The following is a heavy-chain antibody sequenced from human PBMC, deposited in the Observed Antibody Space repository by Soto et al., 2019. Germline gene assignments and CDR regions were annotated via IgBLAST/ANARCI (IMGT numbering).Heavy chain of an antibody. J-gene: IGHJ6*03. CDR3: ARDRKLVVVAAPSMDV. D-gene: IGHD2-15*01. CDR1: GFTFSSYG. V-gene: IGHV3-33*01. Sequence: GGSLRLSCAASGFTFSSYGMHWVRQAPGKGLEWVAVIWYDGSNKYYADSVKGRFTISRDNSKNTLYLQMNSLRAEDTAVYYCARDRKLVVVAAPSMDVWGKGTTVTVSS. CDR2: IWYDGSNK.